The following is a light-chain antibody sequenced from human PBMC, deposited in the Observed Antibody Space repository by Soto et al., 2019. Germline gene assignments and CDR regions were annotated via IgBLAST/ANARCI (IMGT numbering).Light chain of an antibody. V-gene: IGKV2-24*01. Sequence: DSVMTQTPLSLRVTLGQPASISCRSSRSLVHIDGTTYLSWLHRRPGQPPRLLIYKISNRFPGVPHRFSGSGAVTDFTLTISRVEAEHVGVYYCVEASLLPHTFGQGTQLEIK. CDR1: RSLVHIDGTTY. CDR2: KIS. CDR3: VEASLLPHT. J-gene: IGKJ2*01.